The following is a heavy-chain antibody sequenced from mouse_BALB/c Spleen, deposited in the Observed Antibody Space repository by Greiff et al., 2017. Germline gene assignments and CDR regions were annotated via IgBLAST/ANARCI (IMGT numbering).Heavy chain of an antibody. V-gene: IGHV5-12-2*01. CDR1: GFTFSSYT. CDR3: ARAYGNPAWFAY. D-gene: IGHD2-10*02. CDR2: ISNGGGST. J-gene: IGHJ3*01. Sequence: EVQLVESGGGLVQPGGSLKLSCAASGFTFSSYTMSWVRQTPEKRLEWVAYISNGGGSTYYPDTVKGRFTISRDNAKNTLYLQMSSLKSEDTAMYYCARAYGNPAWFAYWGQGTLVTVSA.